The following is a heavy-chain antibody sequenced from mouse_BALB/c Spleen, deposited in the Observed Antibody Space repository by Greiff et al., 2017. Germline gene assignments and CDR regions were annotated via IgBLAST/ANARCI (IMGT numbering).Heavy chain of an antibody. CDR3: ARSEDYDVRFAY. Sequence: QVQLQQSGAELVRPGTSVKVSCKASGYAFTNYLIEWVKQRPGQGLEWIGVINPGSGGTNYNEKFKGKATLTADKSSSTAYMQLSSLTSDDSAVYFCARSEDYDVRFAYWGQGTLVTVSA. CDR1: GYAFTNYL. V-gene: IGHV1-54*01. CDR2: INPGSGGT. D-gene: IGHD2-4*01. J-gene: IGHJ3*01.